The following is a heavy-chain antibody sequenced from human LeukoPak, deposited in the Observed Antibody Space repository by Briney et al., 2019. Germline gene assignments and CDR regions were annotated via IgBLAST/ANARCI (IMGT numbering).Heavy chain of an antibody. Sequence: TSQTLSLTCTVSGGSISSGDYYWSWIRQPPGKGLEWIGYIYYSGSTYYNPSLKSRVTISVDTSKNQFSLKLSSVTAADTAVYYCARGLKTYYYDKTPYWGQGTLVTVSS. CDR3: ARGLKTYYYDKTPY. J-gene: IGHJ4*02. V-gene: IGHV4-30-4*01. CDR1: GGSISSGDYY. D-gene: IGHD3-22*01. CDR2: IYYSGST.